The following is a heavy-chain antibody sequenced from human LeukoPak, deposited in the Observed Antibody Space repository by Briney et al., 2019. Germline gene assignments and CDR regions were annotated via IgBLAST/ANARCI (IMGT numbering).Heavy chain of an antibody. D-gene: IGHD3-22*01. J-gene: IGHJ4*02. V-gene: IGHV4-31*03. Sequence: SQTLSLTCTVSGAXISSGSYFWSWIRQHPGKGLEWIGYIYNSGSAYYNPSLKSRVIISVDTSKNQFSLRLSSVTAADTAVYYCARLRAYYYDSSGYYNFDFWGQGTLVTVSS. CDR2: IYNSGSA. CDR3: ARLRAYYYDSSGYYNFDF. CDR1: GAXISSGSYF.